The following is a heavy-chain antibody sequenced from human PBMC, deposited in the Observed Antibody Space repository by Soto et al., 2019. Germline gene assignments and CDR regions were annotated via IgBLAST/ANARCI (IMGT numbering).Heavy chain of an antibody. V-gene: IGHV4-39*01. CDR1: GGSISSSSYY. Sequence: PSETLSLTCTVSGGSISSSSYYWGWIRQPPGKGLEWIGSIYYSGSTYYNPSLKSRVTISVDTSKNQFSLKLSSVTAADTAVYYFAKNSGLVTRSYSLDSWGQGTLVPVSS. J-gene: IGHJ4*02. D-gene: IGHD2-15*01. CDR2: IYYSGST. CDR3: AKNSGLVTRSYSLDS.